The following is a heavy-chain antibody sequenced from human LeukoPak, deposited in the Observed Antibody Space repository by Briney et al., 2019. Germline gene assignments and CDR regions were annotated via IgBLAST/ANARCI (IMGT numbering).Heavy chain of an antibody. CDR2: INPNSGGT. CDR3: ARVSRSYSSGWYSGDY. J-gene: IGHJ4*02. D-gene: IGHD6-19*01. V-gene: IGHV1-2*06. Sequence: ASVKVSCKASGYTFTGYYMHWVRQAPGQGLEWMGRINPNSGGTNYAQKFQGRVTMTRDTSISTAYMGLSRLRSDDTAVYYCARVSRSYSSGWYSGDYWGQGTLVTVSS. CDR1: GYTFTGYY.